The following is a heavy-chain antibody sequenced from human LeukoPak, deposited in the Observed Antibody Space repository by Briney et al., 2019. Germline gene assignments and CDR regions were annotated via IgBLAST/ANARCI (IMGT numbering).Heavy chain of an antibody. CDR1: GYSISSGYY. D-gene: IGHD3-22*01. CDR2: INHSGST. V-gene: IGHV4-38-2*02. CDR3: ASGYYYDSSGYETQTDAFDI. Sequence: PSETLSLTCTVSGYSISSGYYWGWIRQPPGKGLEWIGEINHSGSTNYNPSLKSRVTISVDTSKNQFSLKLSSVTAADTAVYYCASGYYYDSSGYETQTDAFDIWGQGIMVTVSS. J-gene: IGHJ3*02.